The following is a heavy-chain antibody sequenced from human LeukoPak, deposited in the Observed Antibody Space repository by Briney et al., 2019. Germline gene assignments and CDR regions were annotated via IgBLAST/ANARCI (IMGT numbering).Heavy chain of an antibody. Sequence: ASVKVSCKASGYTFTSYYMHWVRQAPGQGLEWMGIINPSGGSTSYAQKFQGRVTMTRDTSKNQFSLKLSSVTAADTAVYYCAAIRSPVYYYGMDVWGQGTTVTVSS. V-gene: IGHV1-46*01. CDR3: AAIRSPVYYYGMDV. D-gene: IGHD2-2*02. CDR2: INPSGGST. J-gene: IGHJ6*02. CDR1: GYTFTSYY.